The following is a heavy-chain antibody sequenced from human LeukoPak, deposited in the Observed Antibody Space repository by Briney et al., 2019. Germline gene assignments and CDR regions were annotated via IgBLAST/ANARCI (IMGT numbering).Heavy chain of an antibody. V-gene: IGHV3-15*01. CDR1: GFTFSNAW. J-gene: IGHJ4*02. CDR3: TTDWLLTLSFDY. CDR2: IKSKTDGGTT. D-gene: IGHD3-9*01. Sequence: GGSLRLSCAASGFTFSNAWMSWVRQAPGKGLEWVGRIKSKTDGGTTDYAAPVKGRFTISRDDSKNTLYLQMNSLKTEDTAVYYCTTDWLLTLSFDYWGQGTLVTVSS.